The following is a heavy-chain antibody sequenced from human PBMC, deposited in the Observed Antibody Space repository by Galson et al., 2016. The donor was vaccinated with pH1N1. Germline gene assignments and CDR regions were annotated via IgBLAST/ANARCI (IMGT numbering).Heavy chain of an antibody. V-gene: IGHV3-48*03. CDR3: VRDHLWAVDY. J-gene: IGHJ4*02. Sequence: SLRLSCAASGFIFSDYAMNWVRQAPGKGLEWISYIRGGGTDIYYADSVRGRFTISRDDAKNSLYLKMSSLRAEDTALYYCVRDHLWAVDYWGQGVQVTVSS. CDR2: IRGGGTDI. D-gene: IGHD1-26*01. CDR1: GFIFSDYA.